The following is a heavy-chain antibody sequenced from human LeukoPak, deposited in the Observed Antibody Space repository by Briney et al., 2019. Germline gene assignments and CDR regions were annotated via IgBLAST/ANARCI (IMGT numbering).Heavy chain of an antibody. Sequence: SDTLSLTCTVSGGSVSSVSYYWSWIRQPPGKGLEWIGYIYYSGSTNYNPSLKSRVTISVDTSKNQFSLKLSSVTAADTAVYYCARVPNYDYVWGSYRSLIGAFDIWGQGTMVTVSS. CDR3: ARVPNYDYVWGSYRSLIGAFDI. D-gene: IGHD3-16*02. V-gene: IGHV4-61*01. CDR2: IYYSGST. J-gene: IGHJ3*02. CDR1: GGSVSSVSYY.